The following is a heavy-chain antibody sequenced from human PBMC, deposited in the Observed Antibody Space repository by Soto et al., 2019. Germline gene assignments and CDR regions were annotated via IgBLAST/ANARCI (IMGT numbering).Heavy chain of an antibody. CDR1: VGTFSSYA. CDR2: IIPIFGTA. D-gene: IGHD1-26*01. Sequence: QVQLVQSGAEVKKPGYSVKVSCKASVGTFSSYAISWVRQAPGQGLEWMGGIIPIFGTANYAQKFQGRVTIAADDSTGTAYMELSSLRSEDTAVYYCASLVWWEHSSTDNWFDPWGQGTMVIVSS. J-gene: IGHJ5*02. CDR3: ASLVWWEHSSTDNWFDP. V-gene: IGHV1-69*12.